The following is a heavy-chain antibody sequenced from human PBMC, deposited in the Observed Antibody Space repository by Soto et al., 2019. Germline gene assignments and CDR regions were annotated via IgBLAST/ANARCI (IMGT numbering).Heavy chain of an antibody. D-gene: IGHD6-6*01. CDR3: ARPSGLLGQYSALVDY. Sequence: QVPLVQSGSEVRRPGSSVKVSCKASGGTFSNSAIAWERQAPGQGLEWLGMIIPIFTTTNYAQKFKDRLTISADGSTSTAYMELSGLKSEDTAVYFSARPSGLLGQYSALVDYWGQGTLVTVSS. CDR2: IIPIFTTT. V-gene: IGHV1-69*18. J-gene: IGHJ4*02. CDR1: GGTFSNSA.